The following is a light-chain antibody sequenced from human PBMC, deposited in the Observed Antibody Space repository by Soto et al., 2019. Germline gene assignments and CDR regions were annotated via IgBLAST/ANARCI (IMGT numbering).Light chain of an antibody. CDR3: QQYGSSPPYT. CDR1: QTVSGNY. J-gene: IGKJ2*01. V-gene: IGKV3-20*01. CDR2: GSS. Sequence: EIVLTQSPGILSFSPGERATLSCRASQTVSGNYLAWYQQKPGQSPRLLIYGSSDRATGIPDRFSGSGSGTDFNLTINRVEPEYFAVYYCQQYGSSPPYTFGQGTTLEI.